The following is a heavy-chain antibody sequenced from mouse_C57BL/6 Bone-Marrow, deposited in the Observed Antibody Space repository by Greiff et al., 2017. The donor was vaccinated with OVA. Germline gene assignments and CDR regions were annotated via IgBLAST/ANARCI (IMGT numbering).Heavy chain of an antibody. J-gene: IGHJ2*01. CDR2: IYPRDGST. CDR1: GYTFTDHT. CDR3: ARERWLELFFYYFDY. V-gene: IGHV1-78*01. D-gene: IGHD2-3*01. Sequence: SDAELVKPGASVKISCKVSGYTFTDHTIHWMKQRPEQGLEWIGYIYPRDGSTKYNEKFKGKATLTADKSSSTAYMQLNSLTSEDSAVYFCARERWLELFFYYFDYWGQGTTLTVSS.